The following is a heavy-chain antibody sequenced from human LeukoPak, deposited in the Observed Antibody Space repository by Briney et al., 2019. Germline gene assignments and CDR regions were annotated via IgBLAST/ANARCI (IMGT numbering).Heavy chain of an antibody. V-gene: IGHV4-59*01. J-gene: IGHJ5*02. CDR3: ARDRGSDYFTGLDP. CDR1: GGSISSYY. Sequence: SETLSLTCTVSGGSISSYYWSWIRQPPGKGLEWIGYIYYSGSTNYNPSLKSRVTVSVDTSKNQFSLKLSSVTAADTAVYYCARDRGSDYFTGLDPWGQGTLVTVSS. D-gene: IGHD1-26*01. CDR2: IYYSGST.